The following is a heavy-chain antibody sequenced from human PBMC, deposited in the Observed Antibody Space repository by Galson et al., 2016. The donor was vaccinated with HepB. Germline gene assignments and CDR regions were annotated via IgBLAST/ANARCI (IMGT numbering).Heavy chain of an antibody. CDR1: GGSVLSGNW. Sequence: SETLSLTCAVTGGSVLSGNWWSWVRQPPGKGLEWIGEIFHSGSTNYIASLKSRVSMSVDKSNNEFSLQLRSVTAADTAVYYCARGGASGPIHCDFWGQGILVTVSS. V-gene: IGHV4-4*02. CDR2: IFHSGST. D-gene: IGHD2-8*02. J-gene: IGHJ4*02. CDR3: ARGGASGPIHCDF.